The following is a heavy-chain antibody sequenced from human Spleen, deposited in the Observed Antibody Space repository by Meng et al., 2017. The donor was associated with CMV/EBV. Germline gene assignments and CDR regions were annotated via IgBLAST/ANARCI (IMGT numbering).Heavy chain of an antibody. V-gene: IGHV1-2*02. J-gene: IGHJ4*02. CDR3: ARGRGKEWLLFDY. CDR2: INPNSGGT. Sequence: ASVKVSCKASGYTFTGYYMHWVQQAPGQGLEWMGWINPNSGGTNYAQKFQGRVTMTRDTSISTAYMELSRLRSDDTAVYYCARGRGKEWLLFDYWGQGTLVTVSS. CDR1: GYTFTGYY. D-gene: IGHD3-3*01.